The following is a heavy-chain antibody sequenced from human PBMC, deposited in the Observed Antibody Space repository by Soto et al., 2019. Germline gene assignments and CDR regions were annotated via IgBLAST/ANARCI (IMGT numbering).Heavy chain of an antibody. D-gene: IGHD4-17*01. J-gene: IGHJ4*02. CDR2: IYYSGST. CDR1: GGSISSGGYY. V-gene: IGHV4-31*03. Sequence: PWETLSLTCTVSGGSISSGGYYWSWIRQHPGKGLEWIGYIYYSGSTYYNPSLKSRVTISVDTSKNQFSLKLSSVTAADTAVYYFAGVSPLSDTPPHHDYGDAFDYWGQGTLVTVSS. CDR3: AGVSPLSDTPPHHDYGDAFDY.